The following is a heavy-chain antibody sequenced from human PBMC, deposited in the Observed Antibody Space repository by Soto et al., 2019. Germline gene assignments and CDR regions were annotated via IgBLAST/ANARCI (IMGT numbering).Heavy chain of an antibody. D-gene: IGHD3-22*01. CDR3: AKAIAHYYDSSGYYDY. V-gene: IGHV3-23*01. CDR2: ISGSGGST. Sequence: VSLRLSCAASGFTFSSYAMSWVRQAPGKGLEWVSAISGSGGSTYYADSVKGRFTISRDNSKNTLYLQMNSLRAEDTAVYYCAKAIAHYYDSSGYYDYWGHGTPVTVS. J-gene: IGHJ4*01. CDR1: GFTFSSYA.